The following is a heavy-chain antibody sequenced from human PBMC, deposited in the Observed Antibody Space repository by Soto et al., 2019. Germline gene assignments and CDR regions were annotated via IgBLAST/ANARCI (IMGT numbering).Heavy chain of an antibody. Sequence: QLQLQESGPGLVKPSETLSLTCTVSGGSISSSSYYWGWIRQPPGKGLEWIGSIYYSGSPYYNPSLKSRVPISVDTSKNQFSLKLSSVTAADTAVYYCARATMVRGVKPFDYWGQGALVTVSS. D-gene: IGHD3-10*01. V-gene: IGHV4-39*01. CDR3: ARATMVRGVKPFDY. J-gene: IGHJ4*02. CDR2: IYYSGSP. CDR1: GGSISSSSYY.